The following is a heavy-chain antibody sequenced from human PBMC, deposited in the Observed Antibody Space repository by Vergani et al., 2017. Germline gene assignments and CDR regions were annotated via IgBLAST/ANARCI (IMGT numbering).Heavy chain of an antibody. CDR3: AIDFVGSSLFNRVNWFDP. V-gene: IGHV1-69*06. CDR2: IIPIFGTA. CDR1: GGTFSSYA. J-gene: IGHJ5*02. Sequence: QVQLVQSGAEVKKPGSSVKVSCKASGGTFSSYAISWVRQAPGQGLEWIGGIIPIFGTANYAQKFQGRVTMTTDTSTSTAYMELRSLRSDATAVYYCAIDFVGSSLFNRVNWFDPWGQGTLVTVSS. D-gene: IGHD6-13*01.